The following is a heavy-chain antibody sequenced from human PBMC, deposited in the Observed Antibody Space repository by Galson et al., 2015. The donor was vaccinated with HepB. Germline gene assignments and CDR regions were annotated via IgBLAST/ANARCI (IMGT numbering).Heavy chain of an antibody. Sequence: SVKVSCKAPEYTFTSNYIHWVRQAPGQGLEWMAVISPSGSSTTYAQKFQDRLTITRDTSTNTVYMELSSLRSEDAAVYYCAIDYSDCSGGRCYWYFDPWGRGTLVTVSS. J-gene: IGHJ2*01. CDR2: ISPSGSST. CDR3: AIDYSDCSGGRCYWYFDP. CDR1: EYTFTSNY. D-gene: IGHD2-15*01. V-gene: IGHV1-46*01.